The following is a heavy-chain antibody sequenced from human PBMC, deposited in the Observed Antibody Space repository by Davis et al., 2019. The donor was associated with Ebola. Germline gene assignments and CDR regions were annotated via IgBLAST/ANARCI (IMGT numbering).Heavy chain of an antibody. J-gene: IGHJ4*02. CDR3: ARISAQLVDH. V-gene: IGHV1-69*05. Sequence: AASVKVSCKASGGTFSSYAISWVRQAPGQGLEWMGGIIPIFGTANYAQKFQGRVTITRDTSASTAYMELSSLRSEDTAVYYCARISAQLVDHWGQGTLVTVSS. CDR1: GGTFSSYA. CDR2: IIPIFGTA. D-gene: IGHD2-2*01.